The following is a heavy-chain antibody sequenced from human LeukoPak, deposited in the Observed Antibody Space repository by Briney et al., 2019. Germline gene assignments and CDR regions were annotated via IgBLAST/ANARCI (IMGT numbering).Heavy chain of an antibody. CDR1: GGSISSYY. CDR2: IYYSGST. Sequence: PSETLSLTCTVSGGSISSYYWSWIRQPPGKGLEWIGYIYYSGSTNYNPSLKSRVTISVDTSKNQFSLKLSSVTAADTAVYYCARVGDTPYFDYRGQGTLVTVSS. D-gene: IGHD2-21*02. CDR3: ARVGDTPYFDY. J-gene: IGHJ4*02. V-gene: IGHV4-59*01.